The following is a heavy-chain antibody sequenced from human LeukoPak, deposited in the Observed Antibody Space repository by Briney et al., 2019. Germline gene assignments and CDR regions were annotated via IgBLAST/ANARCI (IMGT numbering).Heavy chain of an antibody. CDR2: ISGSGGST. V-gene: IGHV3-23*01. D-gene: IGHD1-1*01. Sequence: PGGSLRLSCAASGFTFSSYAMSWVRQAPGKGLEWVSAISGSGGSTYYADSVKGRFTISRGNSKNTLYLQMDSLRAEDTAVYYCAKAPAGGWSLQRSFLFDYWGQGTLVTVSS. CDR3: AKAPAGGWSLQRSFLFDY. J-gene: IGHJ4*02. CDR1: GFTFSSYA.